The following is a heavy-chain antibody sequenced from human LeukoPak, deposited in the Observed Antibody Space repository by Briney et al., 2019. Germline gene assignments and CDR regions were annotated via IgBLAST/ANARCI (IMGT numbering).Heavy chain of an antibody. CDR1: GFTFSSYW. D-gene: IGHD2-15*01. V-gene: IGHV3-7*03. J-gene: IGHJ4*02. CDR3: ARGGDIVVVVAAETEYYFDY. Sequence: GGSLRLSCAASGFTFSSYWMGWVRQAPGKGLEWVANIKQDGSEKYYVDSVKGRFTISRDNAKNSLYLQMNSLRAEDTAVYYCARGGDIVVVVAAETEYYFDYWGQGTLVTVSS. CDR2: IKQDGSEK.